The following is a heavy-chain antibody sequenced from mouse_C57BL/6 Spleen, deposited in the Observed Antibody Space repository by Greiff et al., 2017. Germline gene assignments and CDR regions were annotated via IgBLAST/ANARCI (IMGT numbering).Heavy chain of an antibody. J-gene: IGHJ4*01. CDR1: GYAFSSSW. CDR3: AGSTLLRYGGYAMDY. V-gene: IGHV1-80*01. Sequence: VQLQQSGAELVKPGASVKISCKASGYAFSSSWMNWVKQRPGKGLEWIGQIYPGDGDTNYNGKFKGKATLTADKSSSTAYMPLRSLTSEDSAVYFCAGSTLLRYGGYAMDYWGQGTSVTVSS. D-gene: IGHD1-1*01. CDR2: IYPGDGDT.